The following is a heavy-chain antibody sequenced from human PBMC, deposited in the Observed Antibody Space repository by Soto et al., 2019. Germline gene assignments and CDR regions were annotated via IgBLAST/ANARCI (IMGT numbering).Heavy chain of an antibody. Sequence: QVQLQEAGPGLVKPSGTLSLTCAVSGGSISSSNWWSWVREPPGKGLEWIGEIYHSGLTSYTPSLKSQVTIPVHTSEPQCSPKLNSVTAAATAVNCFASRSYYYYYGIDVWGQGTTVTF. V-gene: IGHV4-4*01. CDR3: ASRSYYYYYGIDV. CDR1: GGSISSSNW. CDR2: IYHSGLT. J-gene: IGHJ6*02.